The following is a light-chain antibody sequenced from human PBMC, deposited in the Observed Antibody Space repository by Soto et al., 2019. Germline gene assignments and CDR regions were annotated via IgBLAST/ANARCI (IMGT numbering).Light chain of an antibody. CDR1: QDIGSS. CDR2: AAS. V-gene: IGKV1-16*01. J-gene: IGKJ1*01. Sequence: DIQMTQSPSSLSVSVGDRVTITCRASQDIGSSLGWFQQKPGKAPKSLIYAASTLQVGVPSRFSSSGSGTDFILTISSLQPEDFATYYSQQSNSYPRTFGQGTKVEIK. CDR3: QQSNSYPRT.